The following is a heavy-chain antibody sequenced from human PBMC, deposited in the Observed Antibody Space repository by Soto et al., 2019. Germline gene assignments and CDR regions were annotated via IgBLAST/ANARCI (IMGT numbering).Heavy chain of an antibody. CDR3: ARAISGYRNDAFDI. J-gene: IGHJ3*02. D-gene: IGHD3-22*01. Sequence: QVQLQESGPGLVKPSQTLSLTCTVSGGSISSGGYYWSWIRQHPGKGLEWIGYIYYSGSTYYNPSLKSRVTISVDTPKTQFSLKLSSVTAADTAVYYCARAISGYRNDAFDIWGQGTMVTVSS. CDR1: GGSISSGGYY. V-gene: IGHV4-31*03. CDR2: IYYSGST.